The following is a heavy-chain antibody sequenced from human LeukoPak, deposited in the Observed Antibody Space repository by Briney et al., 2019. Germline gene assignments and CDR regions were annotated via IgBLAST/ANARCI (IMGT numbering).Heavy chain of an antibody. Sequence: PGGSLRLSCAASGFAFSNDWMHWVRQAPGKGLMWVSRIPSDGSSPTYADSVKGRFTISRDNAKNTVYLQMNSLRAEDTAVYYCVRWHLATAGAFNWGQGTLVTVSS. CDR1: GFAFSNDW. J-gene: IGHJ4*02. V-gene: IGHV3-74*01. CDR3: VRWHLATAGAFN. D-gene: IGHD6-13*01. CDR2: IPSDGSSP.